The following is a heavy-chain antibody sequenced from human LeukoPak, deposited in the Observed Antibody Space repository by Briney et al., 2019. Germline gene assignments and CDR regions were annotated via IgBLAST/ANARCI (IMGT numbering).Heavy chain of an antibody. Sequence: GRSLRLSCAASGFTFSSYAMSWVRQAPGKGLEWVSAISGSGGSTYYADSVKGRFTISRDNSKNTLYLQMNSLRAEDTAVYYCAKGDYYDSSGYLYYFDYWGQGTLVTVSS. V-gene: IGHV3-23*01. CDR1: GFTFSSYA. J-gene: IGHJ4*02. CDR2: ISGSGGST. D-gene: IGHD3-22*01. CDR3: AKGDYYDSSGYLYYFDY.